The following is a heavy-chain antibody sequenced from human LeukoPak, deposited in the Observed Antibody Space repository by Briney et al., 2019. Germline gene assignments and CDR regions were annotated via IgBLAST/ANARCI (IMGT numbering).Heavy chain of an antibody. J-gene: IGHJ3*02. Sequence: GASVKVSCKASGYTFTSYAMNWVRQAPGQGLEWMGWINTNTGNPTYAQGFTGRFVFSLDTSVSTAYLQISSLKAEDTAVYYCARAGTPTYYDSSGYDAFDIWGQGTMVTVSS. D-gene: IGHD3-22*01. CDR3: ARAGTPTYYDSSGYDAFDI. CDR2: INTNTGNP. V-gene: IGHV7-4-1*02. CDR1: GYTFTSYA.